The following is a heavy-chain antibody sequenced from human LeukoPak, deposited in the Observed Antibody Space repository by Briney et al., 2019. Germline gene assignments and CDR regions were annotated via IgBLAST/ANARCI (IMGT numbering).Heavy chain of an antibody. V-gene: IGHV3-33*01. D-gene: IGHD3-10*01. CDR3: ARPSQYGSGTDYYFDS. CDR1: GFIFDNYA. J-gene: IGHJ4*02. CDR2: IWYDGSNK. Sequence: GGSLRLSCAAPGFIFDNYAIHWVRQAPGKGLEWVALIWYDGSNKYYVDSVKGRFTISRDNSKNTVSLEMNSLRVEDTAVYYCARPSQYGSGTDYYFDSWGQGTLVTVSS.